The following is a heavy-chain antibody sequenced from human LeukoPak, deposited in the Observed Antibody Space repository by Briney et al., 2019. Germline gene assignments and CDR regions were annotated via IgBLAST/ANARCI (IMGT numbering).Heavy chain of an antibody. J-gene: IGHJ4*02. Sequence: SETLSLTCAVYGGSFSGYYWSWIRQPPGKGLEWIGEINHSGSTNYNPSLKSRVTISVDTSKNQFSLKLSSVTAADTAVYYCAIQARRLRPSDYWGQGTLVTVSS. CDR1: GGSFSGYY. V-gene: IGHV4-34*01. D-gene: IGHD4-17*01. CDR3: AIQARRLRPSDY. CDR2: INHSGST.